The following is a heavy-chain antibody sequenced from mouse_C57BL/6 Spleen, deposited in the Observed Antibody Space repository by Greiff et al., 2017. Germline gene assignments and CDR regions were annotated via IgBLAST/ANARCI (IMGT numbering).Heavy chain of an antibody. CDR1: GYTFTSYG. J-gene: IGHJ3*01. D-gene: IGHD3-2*02. Sequence: QVQLQQSGAELARPGASVKLSCKASGYTFTSYGISWVKQRTGQGLEWIGEIYPRSGNTYYNEKFKGKATLTADKSSSTAYMELRSLTSEDAAVYFCARDSSGYRAYWGQGTLVTVSA. CDR2: IYPRSGNT. CDR3: ARDSSGYRAY. V-gene: IGHV1-81*01.